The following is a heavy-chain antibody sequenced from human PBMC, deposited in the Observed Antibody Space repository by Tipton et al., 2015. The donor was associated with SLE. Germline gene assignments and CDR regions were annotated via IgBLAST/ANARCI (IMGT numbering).Heavy chain of an antibody. CDR2: IYYNGKT. CDR1: GGSISGSSSY. CDR3: ARDTLGGLDY. Sequence: TLSLTCTVSGGSISGSSSYWGWIRQPPAKGLEWIGFIYYNGKTNYNSSLKSRVTISVDTSKSQFSLKLSSVTAADTAVYYCARDTLGGLDYWGQGTLVTVSS. D-gene: IGHD7-27*01. J-gene: IGHJ4*02. V-gene: IGHV4-61*05.